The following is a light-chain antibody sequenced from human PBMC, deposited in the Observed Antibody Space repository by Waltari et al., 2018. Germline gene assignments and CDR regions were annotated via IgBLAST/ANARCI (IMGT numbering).Light chain of an antibody. V-gene: IGKV2-30*01. Sequence: DVVMTLSALSLPVTLGQLGPITSRPSQSLVSSDGNTYFNWFQQRPGQSPSRLVYKVSNRDSGVPDRFSGSGSGTDFTLRISRVEAEDVGVYYCMQGIHRPWTFGQGTKVEIK. CDR3: MQGIHRPWT. J-gene: IGKJ1*01. CDR2: KVS. CDR1: QSLVSSDGNTY.